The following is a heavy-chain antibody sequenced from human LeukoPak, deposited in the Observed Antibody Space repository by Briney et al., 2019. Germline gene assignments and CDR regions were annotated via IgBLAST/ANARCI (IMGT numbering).Heavy chain of an antibody. CDR3: ARDPTYYYGSGSYLSG. CDR2: INHSGST. D-gene: IGHD3-10*01. J-gene: IGHJ4*02. V-gene: IGHV4-34*01. Sequence: SETLSLTCAVYGGSFSGYYWSWIRQPPGKGLEWIGEINHSGSTNYNPSLKSRVTISVDTSKNQFSLKLSSVTAADTAVYYCARDPTYYYGSGSYLSGWGQGTLVTVSS. CDR1: GGSFSGYY.